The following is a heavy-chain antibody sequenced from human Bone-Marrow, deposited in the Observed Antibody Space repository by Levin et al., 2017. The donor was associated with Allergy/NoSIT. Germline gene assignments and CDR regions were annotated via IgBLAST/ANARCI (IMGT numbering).Heavy chain of an antibody. V-gene: IGHV4-4*02. D-gene: IGHD4-17*01. CDR3: ARVSPGPPLGAGDYGTAWDFWFDP. Sequence: SQTLSLTCAVSGGSISSSNWWSWVRQPPGKGLEWIGEIYHSGSTNYNPSLKSRVTISVDKSKNQFSLKLSSVTAADTAVYYCARVSPGPPLGAGDYGTAWDFWFDPWGQGTLVTVSS. J-gene: IGHJ5*02. CDR1: GGSISSSNW. CDR2: IYHSGST.